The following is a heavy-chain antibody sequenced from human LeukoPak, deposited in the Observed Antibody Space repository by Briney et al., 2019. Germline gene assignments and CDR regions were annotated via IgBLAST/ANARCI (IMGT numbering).Heavy chain of an antibody. CDR3: ARHENNDFWSGYYPGWFDY. CDR1: GGSISSSSYY. CDR2: IYYSGST. J-gene: IGHJ4*02. D-gene: IGHD3-3*01. Sequence: SETLSLTCTISGGSISSSSYYWGWIRQPPGKGLEWIGSIYYSGSTYYNPSLKSRVTISVDTSKNQFSLKLSSVTAADTAVYYSARHENNDFWSGYYPGWFDYWGQGTLVTVSS. V-gene: IGHV4-39*01.